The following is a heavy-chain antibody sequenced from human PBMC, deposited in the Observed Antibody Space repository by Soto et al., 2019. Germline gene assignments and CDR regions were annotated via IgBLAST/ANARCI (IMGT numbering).Heavy chain of an antibody. D-gene: IGHD6-19*01. J-gene: IGHJ4*02. Sequence: SETLSLTCTVSGGSISSYYWSWIRQPPGKGLEWIGYIYYSGSTNYSPSLKSRVTISVDTSKNQFSLKLSSVTAADTAVYYCATSGGTGYWGQGTLVTVSS. CDR1: GGSISSYY. CDR3: ATSGGTGY. V-gene: IGHV4-59*01. CDR2: IYYSGST.